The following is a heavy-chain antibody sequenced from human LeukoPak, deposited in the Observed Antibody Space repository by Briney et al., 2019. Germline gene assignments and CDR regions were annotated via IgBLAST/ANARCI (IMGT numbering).Heavy chain of an antibody. CDR1: AYTFINYP. D-gene: IGHD5-18*01. CDR2: INPNSGGT. V-gene: IGHV1-2*02. CDR3: ARSDTAIVVWFDP. J-gene: IGHJ5*02. Sequence: ASVKVSCKASAYTFINYPMNWVRQAPGQGLEWMGWINPNSGGTNYAQKFQGRVTMTRDTSISTAYMELSRLRSDDTAVYYCARSDTAIVVWFDPWGQGTLVTVSS.